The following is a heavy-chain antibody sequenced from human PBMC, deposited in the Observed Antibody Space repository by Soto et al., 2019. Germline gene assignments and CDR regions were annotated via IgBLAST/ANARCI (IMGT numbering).Heavy chain of an antibody. J-gene: IGHJ4*02. Sequence: GGSLRLSCAASGFTFSNAWMNWVRQAPGKGLEWVGRIKSKTDGGTTDYAAPVKGRFTISRDDSKNTLYLQMNSLKTEDTAVYYCTPHPYYYDSSGYYPLAYWGQGTLVTVSS. CDR1: GFTFSNAW. CDR3: TPHPYYYDSSGYYPLAY. V-gene: IGHV3-15*07. CDR2: IKSKTDGGTT. D-gene: IGHD3-22*01.